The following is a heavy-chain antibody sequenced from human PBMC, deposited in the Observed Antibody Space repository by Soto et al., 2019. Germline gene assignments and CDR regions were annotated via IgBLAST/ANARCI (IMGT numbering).Heavy chain of an antibody. CDR3: ARREVGFDY. J-gene: IGHJ4*02. D-gene: IGHD1-26*01. CDR1: GGSISSGGYS. CDR2: IYHSGST. Sequence: SETLSLTCAVSGGSISSGGYSWSWIRQPPGKGLEWIGYIYHSGSTYYNPSLKSRVTISVDTSKNQFSLKLSSVTAADTAVYYCARREVGFDYWGQGTLVTVSS. V-gene: IGHV4-30-2*01.